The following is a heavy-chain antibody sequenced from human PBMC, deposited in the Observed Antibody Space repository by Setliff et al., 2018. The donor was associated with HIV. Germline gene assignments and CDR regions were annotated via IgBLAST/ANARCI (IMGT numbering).Heavy chain of an antibody. J-gene: IGHJ5*02. CDR2: ICTSGST. D-gene: IGHD3-10*01. CDR3: ARGQGGYYYGSGSYPNWFDP. V-gene: IGHV4-61*09. Sequence: SETLSLTCTVSDDSIGAGSRCWSWIRQPAGRGLEWIGHICTSGSTDYNPSLKSRLTISLDTSKNQFSLKLSSVTAADMAVYYCARGQGGYYYGSGSYPNWFDPWGQGSLVTVSS. CDR1: DDSIGAGSRC.